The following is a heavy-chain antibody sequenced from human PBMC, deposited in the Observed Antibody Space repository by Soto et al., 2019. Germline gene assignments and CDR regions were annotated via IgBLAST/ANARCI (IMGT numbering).Heavy chain of an antibody. D-gene: IGHD3-22*01. CDR1: GFTFSSYW. CDR3: ARDALDSSGYNWFDP. J-gene: IGHJ5*02. V-gene: IGHV3-74*01. CDR2: INSDGSST. Sequence: GWSLRLSCAASGFTFSSYWMHWVRQAPGKGLVWVSRINSDGSSTSYADSVKGRFTISRDNAKNTLYLQMNSLRAEDTAVYYCARDALDSSGYNWFDPWGQGTLVTVSS.